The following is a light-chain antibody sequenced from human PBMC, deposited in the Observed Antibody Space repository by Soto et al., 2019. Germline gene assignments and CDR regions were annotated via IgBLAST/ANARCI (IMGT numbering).Light chain of an antibody. CDR2: KAS. Sequence: DIQMTQSPSTLSASVGDRVTITCRASESISSWLAWFQQKPGKAPKLLIQKASILESGVPSRFSGSESGTDFTITISRLQHYDLSNYFCQHYSAKLSFGPGTKVEIK. CDR1: ESISSW. V-gene: IGKV1-5*03. CDR3: QHYSAKLS. J-gene: IGKJ1*01.